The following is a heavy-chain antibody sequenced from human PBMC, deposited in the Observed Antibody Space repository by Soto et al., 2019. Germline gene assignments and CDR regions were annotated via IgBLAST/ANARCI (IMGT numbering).Heavy chain of an antibody. CDR3: AGNTYYYDSSGYSERY. D-gene: IGHD3-22*01. V-gene: IGHV1-69*12. Sequence: QVQLVQSGAEVKKPGSSVKVSCKASGGTFSSYAISWVRQAPGQGLEWMGGIIPIFGTANYAQKFQGRVTITADESTSTAYMELSSLRSEDTAVYYCAGNTYYYDSSGYSERYWGQGTLVTVSS. CDR1: GGTFSSYA. J-gene: IGHJ4*02. CDR2: IIPIFGTA.